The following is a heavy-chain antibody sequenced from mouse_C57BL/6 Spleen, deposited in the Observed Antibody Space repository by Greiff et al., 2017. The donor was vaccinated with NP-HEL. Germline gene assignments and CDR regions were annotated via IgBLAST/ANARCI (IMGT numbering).Heavy chain of an antibody. Sequence: QVQLQQSGAELVKPGASVKLSCKASGYTFTSYWMQWVKQRPGQGLEWIGEIDPSDSYTNYNQKFKGKATLTVDTSSSTAYMQLSSLTSEDSAVYYCARWGDGYPDYWGQGTTLTVSS. CDR2: IDPSDSYT. CDR3: ARWGDGYPDY. J-gene: IGHJ2*01. CDR1: GYTFTSYW. V-gene: IGHV1-50*01. D-gene: IGHD2-3*01.